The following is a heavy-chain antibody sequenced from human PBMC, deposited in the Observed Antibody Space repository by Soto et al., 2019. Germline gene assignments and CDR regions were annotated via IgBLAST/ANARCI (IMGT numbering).Heavy chain of an antibody. CDR1: GYTFTSYY. CDR3: ARDIDTAMVPSNYYYYGMDV. CDR2: INPSGGST. V-gene: IGHV1-46*01. D-gene: IGHD5-18*01. J-gene: IGHJ6*02. Sequence: AXVKVSCKASGYTFTSYYMHWVRQAPGQGLELMGIINPSGGSTSYAQKFQGRVTMTRDTSTSTVYMELSSLRSEDTAVYYCARDIDTAMVPSNYYYYGMDVWGQGTTVTVSS.